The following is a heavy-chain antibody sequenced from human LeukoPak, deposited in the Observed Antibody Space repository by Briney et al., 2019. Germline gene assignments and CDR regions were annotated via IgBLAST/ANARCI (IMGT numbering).Heavy chain of an antibody. Sequence: SETLSLTCTVSGGSISSSSYYWGWIRQPPGKGLEWIGSIYYSGSTYYNPSLKSRVTISVDTSKNQFSLKLSSVTAADTAVYYCARHCRIAVAGSHMDVWGQGTTVTVSS. CDR2: IYYSGST. V-gene: IGHV4-39*01. CDR1: GGSISSSSYY. D-gene: IGHD6-19*01. J-gene: IGHJ6*02. CDR3: ARHCRIAVAGSHMDV.